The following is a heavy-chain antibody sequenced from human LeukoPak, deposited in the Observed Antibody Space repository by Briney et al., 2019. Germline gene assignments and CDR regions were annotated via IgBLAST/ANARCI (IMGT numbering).Heavy chain of an antibody. Sequence: GSLRLSCSASGXTFSDSYMSWIRQTPGKGLEWLSYISSSSSDTNYADSVKGRFTISRDNAKNSLYLQMNSLRAEDTAVYYCARGSRTIELGDDYWGQGTLVTVSS. CDR3: ARGSRTIELGDDY. CDR1: GXTFSDSY. CDR2: ISSSSSDT. J-gene: IGHJ4*02. V-gene: IGHV3-11*06. D-gene: IGHD5-24*01.